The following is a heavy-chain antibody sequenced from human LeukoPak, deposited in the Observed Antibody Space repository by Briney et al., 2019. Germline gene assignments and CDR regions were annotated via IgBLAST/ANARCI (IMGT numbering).Heavy chain of an antibody. D-gene: IGHD3-9*01. CDR1: GCSISSYY. CDR2: IYDSGST. Sequence: SETLSLTCTVSGCSISSYYWSWIRQSPGKGLEWIGYIYDSGSTNYNPSLKSRVTISVDTSRCQFSLKLSSVTAADTAVYYCAREDYNILTGSGDNWFDPWGQGTLVTVSS. J-gene: IGHJ5*02. CDR3: AREDYNILTGSGDNWFDP. V-gene: IGHV4-59*01.